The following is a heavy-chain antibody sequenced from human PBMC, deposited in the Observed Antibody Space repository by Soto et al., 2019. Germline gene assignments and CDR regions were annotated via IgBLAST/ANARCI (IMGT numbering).Heavy chain of an antibody. J-gene: IGHJ4*02. CDR3: ARVLQHSSWVGDD. CDR1: GVSITSYF. CDR2: ISFSGAT. Sequence: SETLSLTCTVSGVSITSYFWSWIRQTPGKGLDWIGSISFSGATYSNPSLKGRAALSVDTSENHLSLTLNSVTSADTAVYFCARVLQHSSWVGDDWGPGTLVTVS. V-gene: IGHV4-59*01. D-gene: IGHD6-13*01.